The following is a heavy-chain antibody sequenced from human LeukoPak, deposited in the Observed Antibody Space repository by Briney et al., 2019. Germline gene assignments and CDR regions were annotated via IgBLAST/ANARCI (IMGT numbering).Heavy chain of an antibody. CDR1: GGSISNYY. V-gene: IGHV4-59*01. Sequence: SETLSLTCAVSGGSISNYYWSWIRQPPGKGLEWIGYIYYNGYTNYKPSLNYNPSLNSRVTLSIDTSTNQCSLKLNSVTAADTAVYYCARPPVIPSGWLGFDSWGQGTLLTVSS. J-gene: IGHJ4*02. CDR2: IYYNGYT. D-gene: IGHD6-19*01. CDR3: ARPPVIPSGWLGFDS.